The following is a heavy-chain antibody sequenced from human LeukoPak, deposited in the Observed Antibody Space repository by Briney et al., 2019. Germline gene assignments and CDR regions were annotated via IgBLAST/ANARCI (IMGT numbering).Heavy chain of an antibody. CDR3: ARDTKAYSSGYEARAY. CDR1: GYSISSGYY. Sequence: PSETLSLTCTVSGYSISSGYYWGWIRQPPGKGLEWIGSIYHSGSTYYNPSLKSRVTISVDTSKNQFSLKLSSVTAADTAVYYCARDTKAYSSGYEARAYWGQGTLVTVSS. D-gene: IGHD6-19*01. J-gene: IGHJ4*02. V-gene: IGHV4-38-2*02. CDR2: IYHSGST.